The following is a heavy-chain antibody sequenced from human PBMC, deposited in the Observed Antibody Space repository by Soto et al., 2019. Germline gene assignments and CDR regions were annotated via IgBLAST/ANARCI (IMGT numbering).Heavy chain of an antibody. CDR3: AKYYYASGSNWFDP. CDR1: GYFFGSYS. J-gene: IGHJ5*02. D-gene: IGHD3-10*01. V-gene: IGHV1-46*01. Sequence: ASVKVSCKASGYFFGSYSMHWVRQAPGQGLEWMGMINPSVGSTTHAQKFQGRVTISRDNSKNTLYLQMSSLRVVDTAVYYCAKYYYASGSNWFDPWGRGTLVTVSS. CDR2: INPSVGST.